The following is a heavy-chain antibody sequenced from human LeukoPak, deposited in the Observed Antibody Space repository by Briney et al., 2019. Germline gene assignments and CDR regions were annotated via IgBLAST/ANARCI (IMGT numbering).Heavy chain of an antibody. CDR3: ARLTVTTGTFDY. Sequence: GGSLRLSCAASGFTVSSNYMSWVRQAPGKGLEWVSVIYSGGSTYYADSVKGRFTISRDNSKNTLYLQMNSLRAEDTAVYYCARLTVTTGTFDYWGQGTLVTVSS. D-gene: IGHD4-11*01. CDR2: IYSGGST. J-gene: IGHJ4*02. V-gene: IGHV3-53*05. CDR1: GFTVSSNY.